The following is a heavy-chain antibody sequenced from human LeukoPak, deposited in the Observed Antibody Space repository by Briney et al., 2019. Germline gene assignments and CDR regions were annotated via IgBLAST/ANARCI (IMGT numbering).Heavy chain of an antibody. D-gene: IGHD4-23*01. Sequence: RGGSRSLPCAASGHTFSSYWMHWVRQAPGKGLRWVSCINIDGSSRMYADSVKGRFTISRDNAKNTLYLQMNSLRGEDTAVYHCYGGNAEHWGQGTLVTVSS. CDR3: YGGNAEH. V-gene: IGHV3-74*03. CDR2: INIDGSSR. J-gene: IGHJ1*01. CDR1: GHTFSSYW.